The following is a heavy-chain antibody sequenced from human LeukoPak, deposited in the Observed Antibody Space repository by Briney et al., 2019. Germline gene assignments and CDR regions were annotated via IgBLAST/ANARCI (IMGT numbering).Heavy chain of an antibody. CDR3: ARAKTIAAAELGYYYYGMDV. CDR1: GYTFPSYG. Sequence: ASVKVSCTASGYTFPSYGISWVRQAPGQGLEWMGWFSAYNGNTNYAQKLQGRVTMTTDTSTSTAYMELRSLRSDDTAVYYCARAKTIAAAELGYYYYGMDVWGQGTTVTVSS. J-gene: IGHJ6*02. D-gene: IGHD6-13*01. V-gene: IGHV1-18*01. CDR2: FSAYNGNT.